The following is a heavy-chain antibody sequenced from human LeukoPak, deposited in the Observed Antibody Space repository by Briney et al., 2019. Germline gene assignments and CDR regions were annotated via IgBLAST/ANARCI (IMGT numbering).Heavy chain of an antibody. CDR3: ARHYDSSGYYYFDY. Sequence: PGGSLRLSCAASGLTFSSHWMHWVRQAPGKGLEWVSRITNDGSSTTYADSVKGLFTISRDNATNTLYLQMNSLRAEDTAVYYCARHYDSSGYYYFDYWGQGTLVTVSS. CDR2: ITNDGSST. D-gene: IGHD3-22*01. V-gene: IGHV3-74*01. CDR1: GLTFSSHW. J-gene: IGHJ4*02.